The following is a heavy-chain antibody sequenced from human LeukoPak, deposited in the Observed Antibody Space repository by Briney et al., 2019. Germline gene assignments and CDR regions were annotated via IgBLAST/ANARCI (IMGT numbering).Heavy chain of an antibody. V-gene: IGHV1-46*01. Sequence: GASVKVSCKASGYTFTSYYMHWVRQAPGQGLEWMGIINPSGGSTSYAQKFQGRVTMTRDTSTGTVYMELSSLRSEDTAVYYCARMEPGYSSSWYPSHFDYWGQGTLVPVSS. CDR1: GYTFTSYY. CDR2: INPSGGST. J-gene: IGHJ4*02. CDR3: ARMEPGYSSSWYPSHFDY. D-gene: IGHD6-13*01.